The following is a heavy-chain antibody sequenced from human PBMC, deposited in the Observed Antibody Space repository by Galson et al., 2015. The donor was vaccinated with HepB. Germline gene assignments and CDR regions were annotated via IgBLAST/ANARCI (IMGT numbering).Heavy chain of an antibody. CDR2: ISAHNGNT. J-gene: IGHJ4*02. CDR1: GYTFTGYG. CDR3: ARDSGSYLLDY. D-gene: IGHD1-26*01. Sequence: SVKVSCKASGYTFTGYGISWVRQAPGQGLEWMGWISAHNGNTNYAQKIQGRVTMTADTSTSTAYMEVRSLRSDDTAVYYCARDSGSYLLDYWGQGTLVTVSS. V-gene: IGHV1-18*04.